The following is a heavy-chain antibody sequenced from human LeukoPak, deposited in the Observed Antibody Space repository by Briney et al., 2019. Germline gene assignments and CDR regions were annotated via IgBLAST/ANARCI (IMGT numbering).Heavy chain of an antibody. D-gene: IGHD1-1*01. J-gene: IGHJ4*02. CDR1: GFTFSSYA. V-gene: IGHV3-7*01. CDR2: IKQDGSEK. CDR3: ARRGERLFDY. Sequence: TGGSLRLSCAASGFTFSSYAMSWVRQAPGKGLEWVANIKQDGSEKYYVDSVKGRFTISRDNAKNSLYLQMNSLRAEDTAVYYCARRGERLFDYWGQGTLVTVSS.